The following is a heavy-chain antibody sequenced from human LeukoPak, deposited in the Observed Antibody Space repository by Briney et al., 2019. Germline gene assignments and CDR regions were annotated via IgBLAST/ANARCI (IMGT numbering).Heavy chain of an antibody. J-gene: IGHJ3*02. V-gene: IGHV3-11*01. CDR2: ISSSGSTI. CDR3: ASQQLVLGDAFDI. CDR1: GFTFSDYY. Sequence: PGASLRLSCAASGFTFSDYYMSWIRQAPGKGLEWVSYISSSGSTIYYADSVKGRFTISRDNAKNSLYLQMNSLRAEDTAVYYCASQQLVLGDAFDIWGQGTMVTVSS. D-gene: IGHD6-13*01.